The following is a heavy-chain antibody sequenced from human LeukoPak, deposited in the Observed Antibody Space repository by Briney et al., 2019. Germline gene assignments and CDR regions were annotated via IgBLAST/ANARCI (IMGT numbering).Heavy chain of an antibody. V-gene: IGHV3-15*01. Sequence: GGSVRLSCGASGSTLSNAWMSWVRQAPGKGLEWVGLIKRKSDGGTTDYAAPVKGRFSISRDDSRNTLYLQMNSLKIEDTAVYYCTIWSYARFDYWGQGTLVTVSS. CDR3: TIWSYARFDY. D-gene: IGHD1-26*01. CDR2: IKRKSDGGTT. CDR1: GSTLSNAW. J-gene: IGHJ4*02.